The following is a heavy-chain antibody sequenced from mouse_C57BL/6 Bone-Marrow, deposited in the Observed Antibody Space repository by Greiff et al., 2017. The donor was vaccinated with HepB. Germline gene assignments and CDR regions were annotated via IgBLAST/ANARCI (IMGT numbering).Heavy chain of an antibody. CDR2: IDPENGDT. Sequence: EVQLQQSGAELVRPGASVKLSCTASGFNIKDDYMHWVKQRPEQGLEWIGWIDPENGDTEYASKFQGKATITADTSSNTAYLQLSSLTSEDTAVYYCTPSTMVTPYWYFDVWGTGTTVTVSS. CDR3: TPSTMVTPYWYFDV. D-gene: IGHD2-2*01. CDR1: GFNIKDDY. J-gene: IGHJ1*03. V-gene: IGHV14-4*01.